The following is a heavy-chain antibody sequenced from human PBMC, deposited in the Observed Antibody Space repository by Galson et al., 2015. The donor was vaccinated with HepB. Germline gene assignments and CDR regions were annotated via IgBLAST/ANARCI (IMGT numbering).Heavy chain of an antibody. CDR2: ISSRNRYI. CDR1: GFTFTTYS. D-gene: IGHD3-3*01. Sequence: SLRLSCAASGFTFTTYSMNWVRQAPGKGLEWVSSISSRNRYIYYADSVKGRFTISRDKAKNSLFLQMSSLRGEDTAVYYCARNRGTGDFWGALDVWGQGTPVTVSS. V-gene: IGHV3-21*01. J-gene: IGHJ6*02. CDR3: ARNRGTGDFWGALDV.